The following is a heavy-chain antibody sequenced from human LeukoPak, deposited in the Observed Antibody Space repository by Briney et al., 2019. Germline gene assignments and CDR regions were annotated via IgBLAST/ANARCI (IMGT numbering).Heavy chain of an antibody. CDR1: GFTFSSYA. Sequence: GALRLSCAASGFTFSSYATSWVRQAPGKGLEWVSAISGSGGSTYYADSVKGRFTISRDNSKNTLYLQMNSLRAEDTAVYYCANLGIAVANWFDPWGQGTLVTVSS. CDR3: ANLGIAVANWFDP. CDR2: ISGSGGST. V-gene: IGHV3-23*01. J-gene: IGHJ5*02. D-gene: IGHD6-19*01.